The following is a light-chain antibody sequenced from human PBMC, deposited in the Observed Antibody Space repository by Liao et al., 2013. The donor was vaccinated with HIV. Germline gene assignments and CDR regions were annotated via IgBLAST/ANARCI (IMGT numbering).Light chain of an antibody. CDR2: NDS. CDR1: NIGSKS. V-gene: IGLV3-21*01. Sequence: SYVLTQPPSVSVAPGKTARITCGGNNIGSKSVHWYQHKPGQAPVLVIYNDSDRPSGIPERFSGSNSGNTATLTISRVEAGDEADYYCQVWDSSSDHRGVFGTGTKVTVL. CDR3: QVWDSSSDHRGV. J-gene: IGLJ1*01.